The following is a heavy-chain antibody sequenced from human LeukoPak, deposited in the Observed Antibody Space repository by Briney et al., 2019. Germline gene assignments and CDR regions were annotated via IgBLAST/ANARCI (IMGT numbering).Heavy chain of an antibody. CDR3: ASTEWNYAR. CDR2: IYYSGST. V-gene: IGHV4-59*08. Sequence: KPSETLSLTCSVSGGSIGGYYWSWFRQPPGKGLEWIGYIYYSGSTNYNPSLRSRVTISVDTSKNQFSLRLSSVTAADTAVYYCASTEWNYARWGQGILVTVSS. CDR1: GGSIGGYY. D-gene: IGHD1-7*01. J-gene: IGHJ4*02.